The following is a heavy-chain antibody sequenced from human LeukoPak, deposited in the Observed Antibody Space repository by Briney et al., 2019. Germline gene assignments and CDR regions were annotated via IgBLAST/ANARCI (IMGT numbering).Heavy chain of an antibody. CDR1: GFIFGNYA. Sequence: GGSLRLSCAASGFIFGNYAMHWVRQAPGKGLEWVAFIPYDGNSEYYADSVKGRFTISRDNSKNTLYLQMNSLRTEDTALYYCAKDEGGPTVSDYWGQGTLVTVSS. CDR2: IPYDGNSE. J-gene: IGHJ4*02. V-gene: IGHV3-30*02. D-gene: IGHD4-11*01. CDR3: AKDEGGPTVSDY.